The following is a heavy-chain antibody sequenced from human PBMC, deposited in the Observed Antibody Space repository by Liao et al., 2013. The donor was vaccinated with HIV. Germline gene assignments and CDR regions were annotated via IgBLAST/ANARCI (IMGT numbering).Heavy chain of an antibody. CDR3: ARARRDDKNLAYWYFDL. J-gene: IGHJ2*01. CDR2: MYYSGRT. D-gene: IGHD5-24*01. Sequence: QLQLQESGPGLVKPSETLSLTCTVSGDSLSSSRHSWGWIRQPPGKGLEWIGSMYYSGRTYYNPSLKSRVAISVDTSKNQFSLKLSSVTAADTAVYYCARARRDDKNLAYWYFDLWGRGTLVTVSS. CDR1: GDSLSSSRHS. V-gene: IGHV4-39*07.